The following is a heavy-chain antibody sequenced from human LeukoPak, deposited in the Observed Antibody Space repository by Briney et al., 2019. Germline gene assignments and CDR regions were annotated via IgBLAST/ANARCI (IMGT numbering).Heavy chain of an antibody. CDR3: ARGARAFSSSWYVDAFDI. V-gene: IGHV1-8*01. Sequence: ASVTVSCKASGYTFTSYDINWVRQATGQELEWMGWMNPNSGNTGYAQKFQGRVTMTRNTSISTAYMELSSLRSEDTAVYYCARGARAFSSSWYVDAFDIWGQGTMVTVSS. CDR2: MNPNSGNT. CDR1: GYTFTSYD. J-gene: IGHJ3*02. D-gene: IGHD6-13*01.